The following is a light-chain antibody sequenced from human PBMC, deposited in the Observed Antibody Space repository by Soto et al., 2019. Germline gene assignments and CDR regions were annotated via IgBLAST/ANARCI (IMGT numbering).Light chain of an antibody. J-gene: IGLJ1*01. CDR2: LNSDGSH. CDR1: SGHSSYA. CDR3: QTWGTGIQV. V-gene: IGLV4-69*01. Sequence: QLVLTQSPSASASLGASVKLTCTLSSGHSSYAIAWHQQQPEKGPRYLMKLNSDGSHSKGDGIPDRFPGSSSGAERYLTISSLQSEDEADYYCQTWGTGIQVFGTGTKVTVL.